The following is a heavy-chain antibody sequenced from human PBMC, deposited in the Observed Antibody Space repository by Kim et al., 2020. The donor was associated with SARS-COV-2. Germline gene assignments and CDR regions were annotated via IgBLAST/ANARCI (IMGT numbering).Heavy chain of an antibody. CDR3: ARGQRGVIITPYFDY. J-gene: IGHJ4*02. D-gene: IGHD3-10*01. V-gene: IGHV4-34*01. CDR1: GGSFSGYY. CDR2: INHSGST. Sequence: SETLSLTCAVYGGSFSGYYWSWIRQPPGKGLEWIGEINHSGSTNYNPSLKSRVTISVDTSKNQFSLKLSSVTAADTAVYYCARGQRGVIITPYFDYWGQGTLVTVSS.